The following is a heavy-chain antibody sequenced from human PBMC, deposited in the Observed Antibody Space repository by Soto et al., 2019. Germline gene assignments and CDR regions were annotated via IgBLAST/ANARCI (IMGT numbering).Heavy chain of an antibody. CDR3: ARCIVVVPAAIRRDYYYYGMDV. Sequence: TLSLTCAVSGGSISSSNWWSWVRQPPGKGLEWIGEIYHSGSTSYNPSLKSRVTISVDKSKNQFSLKLSSVTAADTAVYYCARCIVVVPAAIRRDYYYYGMDVWGQGTTVTVSS. J-gene: IGHJ6*02. CDR2: IYHSGST. V-gene: IGHV4-4*02. D-gene: IGHD2-2*02. CDR1: GGSISSSNW.